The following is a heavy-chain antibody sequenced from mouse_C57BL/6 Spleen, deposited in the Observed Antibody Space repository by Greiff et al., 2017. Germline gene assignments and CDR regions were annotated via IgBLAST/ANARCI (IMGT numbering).Heavy chain of an antibody. Sequence: QVQLQQPGAELVKPGASVKMSCKASGYTFTSYWITWVKQRPGQGLAWIGDIYPGSGSTNYNEKFKSKATLTVDTSSSTAYMQLSSLTSEDSAVYYCAKGLLRYFDVWGTGTTVTVSS. V-gene: IGHV1-55*01. CDR1: GYTFTSYW. D-gene: IGHD2-3*01. J-gene: IGHJ1*03. CDR3: AKGLLRYFDV. CDR2: IYPGSGST.